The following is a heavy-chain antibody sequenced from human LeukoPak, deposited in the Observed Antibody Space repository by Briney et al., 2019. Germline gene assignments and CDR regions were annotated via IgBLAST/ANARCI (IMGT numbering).Heavy chain of an antibody. CDR2: IKQDGSEM. CDR1: GFTFTEYW. D-gene: IGHD2-21*01. CDR3: AREAYCGGPSCFAVSYMDV. V-gene: IGHV3-7*01. J-gene: IGHJ6*03. Sequence: SGGSLRLSCEASGFTFTEYWMTWVRQAPGQRLEWVANIKQDGSEMYYLDSVEGRFTIPRDNAKNSVYLQMNSLGVEDTAVYFCAREAYCGGPSCFAVSYMDVWGEGTTVTVSS.